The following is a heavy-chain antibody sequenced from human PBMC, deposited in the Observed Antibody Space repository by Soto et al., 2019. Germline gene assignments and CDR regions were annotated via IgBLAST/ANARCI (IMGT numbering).Heavy chain of an antibody. CDR2: IYYSGTT. J-gene: IGHJ4*02. Sequence: QVQLQESGPGLVKPSDTLSLTCAVSGYSISSSNWWGWIRQPPGKGLEWIGYIYYSGTTYYNPSLKSPVTLSVDTSKHQFALKLTSVTAVDTAVYYCARRESQGPIDYWGQGTLVTVSS. CDR3: ARRESQGPIDY. D-gene: IGHD1-26*01. V-gene: IGHV4-28*01. CDR1: GYSISSSNW.